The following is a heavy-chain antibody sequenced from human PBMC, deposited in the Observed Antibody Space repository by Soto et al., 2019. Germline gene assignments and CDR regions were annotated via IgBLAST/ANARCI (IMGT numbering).Heavy chain of an antibody. D-gene: IGHD3-22*01. J-gene: IGHJ4*02. Sequence: SETLSLTCTVSGGSVSSGAYYWSWIRQHPGKGLEWIGFIRYTGATYYSPSLRSRVSISSDTSTTQFSLKLTSVTAADTAVYYCARAPDGVVSFDYWGQGTLVTVSS. V-gene: IGHV4-31*03. CDR3: ARAPDGVVSFDY. CDR2: IRYTGAT. CDR1: GGSVSSGAYY.